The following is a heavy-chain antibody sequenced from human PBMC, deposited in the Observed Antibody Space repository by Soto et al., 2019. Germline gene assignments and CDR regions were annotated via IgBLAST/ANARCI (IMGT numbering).Heavy chain of an antibody. Sequence: QVQLVQSGAEVKKPGSSVKVSCTASAGTFNSYTINWVRQTPGQGLEWVGRVNPIVGMSNSALKFQGRVMISADKSTNRAYMDLTSLKSEDTAVYYCATSYGSGSTHFDNWGQGTLVTVSS. CDR2: VNPIVGMS. J-gene: IGHJ4*02. CDR3: ATSYGSGSTHFDN. CDR1: AGTFNSYT. V-gene: IGHV1-69*02. D-gene: IGHD3-10*01.